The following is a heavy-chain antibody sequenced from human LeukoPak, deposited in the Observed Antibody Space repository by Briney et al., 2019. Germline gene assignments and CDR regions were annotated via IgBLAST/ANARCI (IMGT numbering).Heavy chain of an antibody. CDR3: ARGPPSYYAILSGGLVDY. Sequence: PSETLSLTCTVSGGSISSSSYYWGWIRQPPGKGLEWIGSIYYSGSTYYNPTLKSLVTISVDTSKNQFSLKLSSVTAADTAVYYCARGPPSYYAILSGGLVDYWGQGTLVTVSS. V-gene: IGHV4-39*07. D-gene: IGHD3-9*01. CDR1: GGSISSSSYY. J-gene: IGHJ4*02. CDR2: IYYSGST.